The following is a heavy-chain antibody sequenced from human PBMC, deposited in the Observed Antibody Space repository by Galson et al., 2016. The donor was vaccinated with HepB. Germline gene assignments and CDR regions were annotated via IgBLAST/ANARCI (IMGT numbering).Heavy chain of an antibody. CDR3: ARGLVGSGMDV. D-gene: IGHD3-10*01. CDR2: TNWSGDST. Sequence: SLRLSCAVSGFTFDDYGMTWVRQAPGKGLEWVSGTNWSGDSTAYADSVKGRFTMYRDDARNSLYLQMSSLRVEDTALYQCARGLVGSGMDVWGQGTTVTVSS. V-gene: IGHV3-20*01. CDR1: GFTFDDYG. J-gene: IGHJ6*02.